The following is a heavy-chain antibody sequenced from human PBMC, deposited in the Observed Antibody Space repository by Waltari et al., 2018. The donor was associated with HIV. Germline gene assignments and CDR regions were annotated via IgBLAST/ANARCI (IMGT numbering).Heavy chain of an antibody. CDR1: GGTFSSYA. Sequence: QVQLVQSGAEVKKPGSSVKVSCKASGGTFSSYAISWVRQAPGQGLEWMGGIIPIFGTANYAQKFQGRVTITADESTSTAYMELSSLRSEDTAVYYCARDPNYYDSRIPYGMDVWGQGTTVTVSS. D-gene: IGHD3-22*01. J-gene: IGHJ6*02. V-gene: IGHV1-69*13. CDR2: IIPIFGTA. CDR3: ARDPNYYDSRIPYGMDV.